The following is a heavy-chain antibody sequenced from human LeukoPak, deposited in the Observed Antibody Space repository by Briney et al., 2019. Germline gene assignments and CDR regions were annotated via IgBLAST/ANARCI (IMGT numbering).Heavy chain of an antibody. CDR3: ARGHYDFWSGLDY. CDR2: IYYSGST. V-gene: IGHV4-59*01. D-gene: IGHD3-3*01. J-gene: IGHJ4*02. CDR1: GGSISSYY. Sequence: SETLSLTCTVSGGSISSYYWSWIRQPPGKGLEWIGYIYYSGSTNYNPSLKSRVTISVDTSKNQFSLKLSSVTAADTAVYYCARGHYDFWSGLDYWGQGTLVTVSS.